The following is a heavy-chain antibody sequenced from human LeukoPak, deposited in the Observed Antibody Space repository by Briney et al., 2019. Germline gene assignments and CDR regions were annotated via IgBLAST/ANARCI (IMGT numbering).Heavy chain of an antibody. CDR3: ARRVGALSTDY. V-gene: IGHV4-34*01. D-gene: IGHD1-26*01. Sequence: PSETLSPTCAVYGETFSGHYWSWIRQPPEEGLKWIGEISDSGITSYNPSLKSRVTISIDPSKNQFSLKLNSVTAADTAVYYCARRVGALSTDYWGQGSLVSVSS. CDR2: ISDSGIT. J-gene: IGHJ4*02. CDR1: GETFSGHY.